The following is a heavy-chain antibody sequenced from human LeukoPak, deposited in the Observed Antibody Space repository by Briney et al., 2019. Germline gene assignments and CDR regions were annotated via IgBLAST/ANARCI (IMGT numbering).Heavy chain of an antibody. CDR1: GYTFTSYD. V-gene: IGHV1-8*01. CDR3: ARGPPNWGYDY. Sequence: ASVKVSCKASGYTFTSYDFNWVRQATGQRPEWMGWMSPNSGDTGYAQKFQDRVTMTRDTSISTAYMELSSLRSDDTAVHYCARGPPNWGYDYWGPGTLVTVSS. D-gene: IGHD7-27*01. CDR2: MSPNSGDT. J-gene: IGHJ4*02.